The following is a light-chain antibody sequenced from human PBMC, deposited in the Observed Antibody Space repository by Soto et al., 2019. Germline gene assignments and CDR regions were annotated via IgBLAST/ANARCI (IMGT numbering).Light chain of an antibody. CDR3: QQYNSYSPWT. CDR1: QSISSW. V-gene: IGKV1-5*03. CDR2: KAS. Sequence: DIPLTQSPSTLSASLLDRVTIXRRTSQSISSWLAWYQQKPGKAPKLLIYKASSLESGVPSRFSGSGSGTEFTLTISSLQPDDFATYYCQQYNSYSPWTFGQGTKVDIK. J-gene: IGKJ1*01.